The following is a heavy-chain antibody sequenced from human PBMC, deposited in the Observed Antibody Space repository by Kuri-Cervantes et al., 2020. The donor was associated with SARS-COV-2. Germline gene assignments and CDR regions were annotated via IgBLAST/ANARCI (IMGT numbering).Heavy chain of an antibody. J-gene: IGHJ6*02. V-gene: IGHV3-13*01. D-gene: IGHD3-16*01. CDR1: GFTFSSYD. CDR3: ARDLGGPRFGGMDV. Sequence: GGSLRLSCAASGFTFSSYDMHWVRQATGKGLEWVSAIGTAGDTYYPGSVKGRFTISRENAKNSSYLQMNSLRAGDTAVYYCARDLGGPRFGGMDVWGQGTTVTVSS. CDR2: IGTAGDT.